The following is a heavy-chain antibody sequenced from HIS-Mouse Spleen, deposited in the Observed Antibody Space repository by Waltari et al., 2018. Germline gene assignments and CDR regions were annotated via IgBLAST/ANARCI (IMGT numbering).Heavy chain of an antibody. CDR1: GYTFTGYY. V-gene: IGHV1-2*02. D-gene: IGHD1-26*01. CDR3: ARGSGRWELLLPNWFDP. CDR2: TNPNSGGT. J-gene: IGHJ5*02. Sequence: QVQLVQSGAEVKKPGASVKVSCKASGYTFTGYYMHWVRQAPGQGLEWMGWTNPNSGGTNDAQKFQGKVTMTRDTSISTAYMELSRLGSDDTAVYYCARGSGRWELLLPNWFDPWGQGTLVTVSS.